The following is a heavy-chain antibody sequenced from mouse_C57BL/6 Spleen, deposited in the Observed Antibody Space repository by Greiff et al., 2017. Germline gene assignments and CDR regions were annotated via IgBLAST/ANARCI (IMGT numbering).Heavy chain of an antibody. D-gene: IGHD2-2*01. J-gene: IGHJ3*01. Sequence: VQLQQPGAELVRPGSSVKLSCKASGYTFTSYWMDWVKQRPGQGLEWIGNIYPSDSETHYNQKFKDKATLTVDKSSSTAYMQLSSLTSEDSAVYYCAVYGYSGFAYWGQGTLVTVSA. CDR3: AVYGYSGFAY. V-gene: IGHV1-61*01. CDR1: GYTFTSYW. CDR2: IYPSDSET.